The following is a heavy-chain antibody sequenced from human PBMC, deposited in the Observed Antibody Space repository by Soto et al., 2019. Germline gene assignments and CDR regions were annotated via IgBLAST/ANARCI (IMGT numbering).Heavy chain of an antibody. CDR3: AKGAVAGTPTSYYYYGMDV. Sequence: QVQLLQSGAEVKKPGSSVRVSCEASGGTFRTYAISWVRQAPGHGLKWMGVIIPIFGKVNYEQKFQGRVTITADESTTTVYMDLRSLTSEDTAVYYCAKGAVAGTPTSYYYYGMDVWGQGTTVTVS. D-gene: IGHD6-19*01. CDR1: GGTFRTYA. CDR2: IIPIFGKV. V-gene: IGHV1-69*12. J-gene: IGHJ6*02.